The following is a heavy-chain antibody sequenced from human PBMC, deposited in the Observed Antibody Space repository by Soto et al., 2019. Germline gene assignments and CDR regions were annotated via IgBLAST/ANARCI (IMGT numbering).Heavy chain of an antibody. J-gene: IGHJ6*02. CDR1: GFTFSSYA. D-gene: IGHD6-19*01. Sequence: GSLRLYCAAPGFTFSSYAMHWVRQAPGKGLEWVAVISYDGSNKYYADSVKGRFTISRDNSKNTLYLQMNILKVEFYAGYYCGRDLGGDSSGWLFGWGMDVWGQGTTVTVSS. CDR2: ISYDGSNK. CDR3: GRDLGGDSSGWLFGWGMDV. V-gene: IGHV3-30-3*01.